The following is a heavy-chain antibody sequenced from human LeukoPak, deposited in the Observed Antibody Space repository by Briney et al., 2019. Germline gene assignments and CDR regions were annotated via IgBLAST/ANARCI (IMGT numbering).Heavy chain of an antibody. J-gene: IGHJ1*01. D-gene: IGHD6-6*01. Sequence: SETLSLTCTVSGGSISSSSYYWGWIRQPPGKGLEWIGSIYYIGITYYKPSLQSRVTISVDTSKNQFSLKMTSVTAADTAVYYCVRLLQYSSSSRCFQHWGQGSLVTVSS. CDR2: IYYIGIT. CDR1: GGSISSSSYY. CDR3: VRLLQYSSSSRCFQH. V-gene: IGHV4-39*01.